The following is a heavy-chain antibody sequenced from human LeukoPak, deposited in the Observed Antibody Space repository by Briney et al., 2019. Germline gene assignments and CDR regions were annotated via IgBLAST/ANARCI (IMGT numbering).Heavy chain of an antibody. D-gene: IGHD3-10*01. J-gene: IGHJ4*02. Sequence: GASVKVSCKASGYTFTSYYMHWVRQAPGQGLEWMGIINPSGGSTSYAQKFQGRVTMTRDTSTSTVYMVLSSLRSEDTAVYYCASIGGRGVFDYWGQGTLVTVSS. CDR1: GYTFTSYY. CDR3: ASIGGRGVFDY. V-gene: IGHV1-46*01. CDR2: INPSGGST.